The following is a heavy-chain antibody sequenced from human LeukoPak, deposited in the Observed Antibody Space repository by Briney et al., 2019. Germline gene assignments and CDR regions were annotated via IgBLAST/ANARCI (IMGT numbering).Heavy chain of an antibody. J-gene: IGHJ4*02. CDR1: GFTFSSYS. Sequence: GGSLRLSCAASGFTFSSYSMNWVRQAPGKGLEWVSSISSSSSYIYYADSVKGRFTISRDNAKNSLYLQMNSLRAGDTAVYYCARDRGGSGWYYYFDYWGQGTLVTVSS. V-gene: IGHV3-21*01. CDR2: ISSSSSYI. CDR3: ARDRGGSGWYYYFDY. D-gene: IGHD6-19*01.